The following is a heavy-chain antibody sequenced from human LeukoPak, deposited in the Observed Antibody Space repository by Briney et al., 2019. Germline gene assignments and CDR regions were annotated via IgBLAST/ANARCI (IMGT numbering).Heavy chain of an antibody. D-gene: IGHD3-9*01. J-gene: IGHJ6*03. CDR3: ARAPFSYDILTGYYYYYMDG. CDR2: IYYSGST. CDR1: GGSISSSSYY. Sequence: SETLSLTCTVSGGSISSSSYYWGWLRQPPGKGLEWIGSIYYSGSTYYNPSLKSRVTISVDTSKNQFSLKLSSVTAADTAVYYCARAPFSYDILTGYYYYYMDGWGKGTTVTIS. V-gene: IGHV4-39*01.